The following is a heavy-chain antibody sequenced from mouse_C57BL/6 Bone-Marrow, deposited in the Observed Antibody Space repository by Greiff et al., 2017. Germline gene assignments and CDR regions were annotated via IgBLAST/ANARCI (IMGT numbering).Heavy chain of an antibody. V-gene: IGHV2-2*01. Sequence: VHLVESGPGLVQPSQSLSITCTVSGFSLTSYGVHWVRQSPGKGLEWLGVIWSGGSTDYNAAFISRLSISKDNPKSQVFFKMNSLQADDTAIYYCARTYDCDDEGLFDYWGQGTTLTVSS. D-gene: IGHD2-4*01. CDR3: ARTYDCDDEGLFDY. CDR2: IWSGGST. J-gene: IGHJ2*01. CDR1: GFSLTSYG.